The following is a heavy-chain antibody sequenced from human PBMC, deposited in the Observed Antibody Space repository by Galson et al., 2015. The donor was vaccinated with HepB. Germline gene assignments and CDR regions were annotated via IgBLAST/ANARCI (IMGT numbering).Heavy chain of an antibody. CDR1: GGSIRRDF. J-gene: IGHJ3*01. CDR2: VHSSGST. CDR3: ARDRAAFCDSDGCYTSGFDL. D-gene: IGHD2-21*01. V-gene: IGHV4-4*07. Sequence: LSLTCTVSGGSIRRDFWSWIRQPAGKGLEWIGRVHSSGSTRYNPSLGSRITMSADTSKNQFSLNLSPVSAADTAVYFCARDRAAFCDSDGCYTSGFDLWGQGTLVTVSS.